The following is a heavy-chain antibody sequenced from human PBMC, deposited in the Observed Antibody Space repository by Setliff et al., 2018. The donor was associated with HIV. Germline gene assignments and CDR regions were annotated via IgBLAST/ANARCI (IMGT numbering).Heavy chain of an antibody. V-gene: IGHV4-59*01. Sequence: SETLSLTCTVSGGSISGYYWNWIRQPPGKGLEWIGYISHSGSTIYSPSLKSRVIISIDTSKNHFSLRLSSVTAADTAVYYCAREPTDYSDAFDIWGQGTMVTVSS. CDR3: AREPTDYSDAFDI. D-gene: IGHD2-21*01. CDR2: ISHSGST. J-gene: IGHJ3*02. CDR1: GGSISGYY.